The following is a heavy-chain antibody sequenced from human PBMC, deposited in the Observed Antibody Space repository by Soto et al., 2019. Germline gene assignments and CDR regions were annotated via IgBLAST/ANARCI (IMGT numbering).Heavy chain of an antibody. D-gene: IGHD3-3*01. CDR1: GFIFSDYY. CDR2: SRNKAHSYTT. Sequence: GGSLRLSCAASGFIFSDYYMDWVRQAPGKGLEWVGRSRNKAHSYTTDYAASVKGRFTISRDGSKNSLYLQMNSLKTEDTAVYYCACGPLDFWSAYSFNSWGQGILVTVSS. J-gene: IGHJ5*01. V-gene: IGHV3-72*01. CDR3: ACGPLDFWSAYSFNS.